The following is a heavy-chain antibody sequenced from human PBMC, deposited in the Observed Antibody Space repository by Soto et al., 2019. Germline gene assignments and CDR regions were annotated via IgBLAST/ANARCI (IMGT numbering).Heavy chain of an antibody. D-gene: IGHD1-1*01. CDR2: ISGDGGST. Sequence: GSLRLSCAASGFTFSSYAMHWVRQAPGKGLEYVSAISGDGGSTYYANSVKGRFTISRDNSKNTLYLQMGSLRTEDMAVYYCARDLEPLDYYYYMDVWGKGTTVTVSS. V-gene: IGHV3-64*01. CDR3: ARDLEPLDYYYYMDV. CDR1: GFTFSSYA. J-gene: IGHJ6*03.